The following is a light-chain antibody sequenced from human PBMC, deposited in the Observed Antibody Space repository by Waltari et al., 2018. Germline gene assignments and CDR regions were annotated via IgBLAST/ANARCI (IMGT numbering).Light chain of an antibody. CDR2: KDR. Sequence: SYELTHSPSVSLSPGQTARTTCSGDALPNKYAYWYQKKPGQAPVLIIFKDRERPSGIPERFSGSTSGTTVTLTITGVQAEDEADYYCLSPETRGSWVFGGGTKLTVL. V-gene: IGLV3-25*03. CDR1: ALPNKY. J-gene: IGLJ2*01. CDR3: LSPETRGSWV.